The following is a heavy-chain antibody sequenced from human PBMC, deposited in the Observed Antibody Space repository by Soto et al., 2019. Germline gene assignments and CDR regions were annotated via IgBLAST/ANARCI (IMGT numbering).Heavy chain of an antibody. J-gene: IGHJ6*02. CDR1: GFTFDDYA. V-gene: IGHV3-9*01. CDR3: AKTLKEEGYYYYGLDG. Sequence: EVQLVESGGGLVQPGRSLRLSCAASGFTFDDYAMHWVRQAPGKGLEWVAGISWNSASIGYADSVKGRFTVSRDNAKNSLYLQMNSLRTEDTALYYCAKTLKEEGYYYYGLDGWGQGTTVTVCS. CDR2: ISWNSASI.